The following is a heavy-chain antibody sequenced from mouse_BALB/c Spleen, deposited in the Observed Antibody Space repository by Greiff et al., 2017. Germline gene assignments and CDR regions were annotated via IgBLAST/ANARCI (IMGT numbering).Heavy chain of an antibody. CDR2: IYPGNVNT. Sequence: QVQLQQSGPELVKPGASVRISCKASGYTFTSYYIHLVKQRPGQGLEWIGWIYPGNVNTKYNEKFKGKATLTADKSSSTAYMQLSSLTSEDSAVYFCARERGYDFDYWGQGTTLTVSS. CDR3: ARERGYDFDY. V-gene: IGHV1S56*01. CDR1: GYTFTSYY. J-gene: IGHJ2*01. D-gene: IGHD2-2*01.